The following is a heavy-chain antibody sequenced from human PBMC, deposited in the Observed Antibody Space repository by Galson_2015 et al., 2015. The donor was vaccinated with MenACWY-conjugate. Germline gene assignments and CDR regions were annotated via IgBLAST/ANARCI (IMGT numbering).Heavy chain of an antibody. CDR1: GGSFSGYY. V-gene: IGHV4-34*01. D-gene: IGHD5-18*01. Sequence: ETLSLTCAVYGGSFSGYYWSWIRQPPGKGLEWIGEINHSGSTNYNPSLKSRVTVSVDTSKNQFSLKLSSVTAADTAVYYCARVRGYSYGYLDYWGQGTLVTVSS. CDR3: ARVRGYSYGYLDY. J-gene: IGHJ4*02. CDR2: INHSGST.